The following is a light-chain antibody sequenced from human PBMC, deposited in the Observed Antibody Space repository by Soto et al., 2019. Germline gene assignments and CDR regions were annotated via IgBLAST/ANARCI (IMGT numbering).Light chain of an antibody. CDR3: QQRSNWPRT. CDR2: DAS. CDR1: QSVSSY. Sequence: EIVLTQSPATLSLSPGERATLSCRASQSVSSYLAGYQQKPGQAPRLLIYDASNSATGIPARFSGSGSGTDFTLTISSLEPEDFAVYYCQQRSNWPRTFGQGTKLEIK. J-gene: IGKJ2*01. V-gene: IGKV3-11*01.